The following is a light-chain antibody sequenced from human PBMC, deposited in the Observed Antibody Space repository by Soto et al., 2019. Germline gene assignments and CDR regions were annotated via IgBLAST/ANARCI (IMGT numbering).Light chain of an antibody. CDR2: EVS. V-gene: IGLV2-14*01. Sequence: QSALTQPASVSGSPGQSITISCTGSSSDLDDYNFVSWYQQFPGKAPKLIIYEVSVRPSGVSTRFSGSRSGNTASLTISGLQDADEADYYCSSYITITSRNFVFGSGTKFTVL. J-gene: IGLJ1*01. CDR1: SSDLDDYNF. CDR3: SSYITITSRNFV.